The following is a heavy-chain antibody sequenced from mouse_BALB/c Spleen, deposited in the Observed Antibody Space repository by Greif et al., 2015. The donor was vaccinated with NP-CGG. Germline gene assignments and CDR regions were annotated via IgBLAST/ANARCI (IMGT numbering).Heavy chain of an antibody. CDR1: GFNIKDTY. CDR2: IDPANGNT. CDR3: ARWDWYFDV. V-gene: IGHV14-3*02. Sequence: VQLQQSGAELVKPGASVKLSCTASGFNIKDTYMHWVKQRPEQGLEWIGRIDPANGNTKYDPKFQGKATITADTSSNTAYLQLSSLTSENTAVYYCARWDWYFDVWGAGTTVTVSS. J-gene: IGHJ1*01.